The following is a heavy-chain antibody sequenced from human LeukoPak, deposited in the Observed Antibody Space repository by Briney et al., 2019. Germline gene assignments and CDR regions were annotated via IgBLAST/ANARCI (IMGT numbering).Heavy chain of an antibody. CDR1: GGTFRSYG. V-gene: IGHV1-69*04. CDR2: VIPVFGIT. Sequence: ASVKVSCKASGGTFRSYGINWARQAPGQGLEWIGRVIPVFGITHYAQRFQGRVTITADKDTSTVDMELTSLRFEDTAVYYCSRAAGGLVGAMESEYHQYAMDVWSQGTTVTVSS. CDR3: SRAAGGLVGAMESEYHQYAMDV. D-gene: IGHD1-26*01. J-gene: IGHJ6*02.